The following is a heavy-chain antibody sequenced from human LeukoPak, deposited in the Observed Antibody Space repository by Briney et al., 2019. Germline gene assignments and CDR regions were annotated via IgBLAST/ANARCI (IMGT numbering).Heavy chain of an antibody. Sequence: ASVKVSCKASGYTFTSYGISWVRQAPGQGLEWMGWISAYNGNTNYAQKLQGRVTMTTDTSTSTAYMELRSLRSDDTAVYYCARVLAAAGTYYYYYYMDVWGKGTTVTISS. CDR1: GYTFTSYG. J-gene: IGHJ6*03. D-gene: IGHD6-13*01. CDR2: ISAYNGNT. V-gene: IGHV1-18*01. CDR3: ARVLAAAGTYYYYYYMDV.